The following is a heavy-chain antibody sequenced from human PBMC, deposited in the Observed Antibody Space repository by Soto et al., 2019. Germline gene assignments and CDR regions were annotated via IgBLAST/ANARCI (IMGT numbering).Heavy chain of an antibody. CDR1: GGSISSSSYY. Sequence: SETLSLSCTVSGGSISSSSYYWGWIRQPPGKGLEWIGSIYYSGSTYYNPSLKSRVTISVDTSKNQFSLKLSSVTAADTAVYYCASFTLLWELYYFDYWGQGTLVTVSS. CDR2: IYYSGST. D-gene: IGHD3-10*01. J-gene: IGHJ4*02. CDR3: ASFTLLWELYYFDY. V-gene: IGHV4-39*01.